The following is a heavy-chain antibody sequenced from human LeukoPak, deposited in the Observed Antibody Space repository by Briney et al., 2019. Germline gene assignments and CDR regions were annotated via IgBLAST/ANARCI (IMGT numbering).Heavy chain of an antibody. J-gene: IGHJ4*02. CDR2: ISGSGGST. CDR3: AMMYSSTWYGY. CDR1: GXTFSSYA. D-gene: IGHD6-13*01. Sequence: GGSLRLSCAASGXTFSSYAMSWVRQAPGKGLEWVSAISGSGGSTYYADSVKGRFTISRDNSKNTLSLQMNSLRAEDTAVYYCAMMYSSTWYGYWGQGTLVTVSS. V-gene: IGHV3-23*01.